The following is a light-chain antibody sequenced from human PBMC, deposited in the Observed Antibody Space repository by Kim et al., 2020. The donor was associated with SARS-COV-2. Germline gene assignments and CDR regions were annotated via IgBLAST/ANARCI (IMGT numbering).Light chain of an antibody. CDR1: NIGSKS. V-gene: IGLV3-21*01. Sequence: APGKTATVTCGGNNIGSKSAHWYQQKPGQAPLLVLYDHNHRTSGIPERFSGSISGNTATLTITRVEAGDEATYYCQVWDSSSDHVVFGGGTQLTVL. CDR2: DHN. CDR3: QVWDSSSDHVV. J-gene: IGLJ2*01.